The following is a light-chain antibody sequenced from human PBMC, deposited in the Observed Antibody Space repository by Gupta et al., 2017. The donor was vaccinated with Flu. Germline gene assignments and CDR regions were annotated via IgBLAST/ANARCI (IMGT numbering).Light chain of an antibody. V-gene: IGLV2-11*01. CDR2: DVT. CDR1: SGDVANYDF. CDR3: CSYAGTFTVL. J-gene: IGLJ2*01. Sequence: SVTISCTGTSGDVANYDFGSCYQHHQGTDPIRILVDVTRRPSGAPDRASGSKSGNTDSPTISVLEAEDEADDDYCSYAGTFTVLLGGGTKLTVL.